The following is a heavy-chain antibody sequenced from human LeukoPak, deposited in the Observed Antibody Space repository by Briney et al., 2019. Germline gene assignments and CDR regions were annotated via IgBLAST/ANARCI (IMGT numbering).Heavy chain of an antibody. CDR3: AKDYYDFWSGGYYYYYGMDV. CDR1: GFTFSSYV. J-gene: IGHJ6*02. Sequence: PGGSLRLSCAASGFTFSSYVMHGVRQAPGKGLEGVAVISYEGGNKYYADSVKGRFTISRDNSKNTLYLQMNSLRSDDTAVYYCAKDYYDFWSGGYYYYYGMDVWGQGTTVTVSS. D-gene: IGHD3-3*01. V-gene: IGHV3-30*18. CDR2: ISYEGGNK.